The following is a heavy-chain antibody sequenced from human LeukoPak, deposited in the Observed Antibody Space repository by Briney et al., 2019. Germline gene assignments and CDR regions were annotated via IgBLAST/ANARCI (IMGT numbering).Heavy chain of an antibody. Sequence: ASVRVSCKASGYTFTYYYMNGVGQAPGQELEWMGWINPSTGGTNYAQKFQGRVTMTKDPSISTAYMELSGLRSDDTAVYYCARDCVFPTQCLYDDAFDIWGQGTMVTVSS. CDR1: GYTFTYYY. CDR3: ARDCVFPTQCLYDDAFDI. V-gene: IGHV1-2*02. CDR2: INPSTGGT. J-gene: IGHJ3*02. D-gene: IGHD2-8*01.